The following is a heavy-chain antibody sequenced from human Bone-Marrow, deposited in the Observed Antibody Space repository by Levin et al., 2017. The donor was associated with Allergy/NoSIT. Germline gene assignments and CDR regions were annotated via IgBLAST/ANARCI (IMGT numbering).Heavy chain of an antibody. CDR3: ARDERFTGYQRFDAMDV. Sequence: PGESLKISCAASGFTFSTYALNWVRQAPGKGLEWVSSINAISSHIYYANSVRGRFTISRDNARNSLYLQMSSLRPEDTAVYYCARDERFTGYQRFDAMDVWGRGTTVTVSS. CDR1: GFTFSTYA. J-gene: IGHJ6*02. D-gene: IGHD3-9*01. CDR2: INAISSHI. V-gene: IGHV3-21*01.